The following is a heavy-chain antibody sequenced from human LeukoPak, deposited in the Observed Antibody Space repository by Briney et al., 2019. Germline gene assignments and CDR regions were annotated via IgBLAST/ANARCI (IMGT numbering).Heavy chain of an antibody. CDR3: ARDIPLYCSGGSCYVGYGMDV. CDR1: GYTFTSYG. CDR2: ISAYNGNT. Sequence: ASVKVSCKASGYTFTSYGISWVRQAPGQGLEWMGWISAYNGNTNYAQKLQGRVTMTTDTSTSTAYMELRSLRSDDTAVYYCARDIPLYCSGGSCYVGYGMDVWGQGTTVTVSS. V-gene: IGHV1-18*01. D-gene: IGHD2-15*01. J-gene: IGHJ6*02.